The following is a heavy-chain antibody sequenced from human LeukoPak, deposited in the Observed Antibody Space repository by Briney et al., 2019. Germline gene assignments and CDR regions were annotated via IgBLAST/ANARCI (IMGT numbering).Heavy chain of an antibody. CDR3: ARDQYYFGSGSSPFGY. D-gene: IGHD3-10*01. CDR1: GGSISSYY. Sequence: KTSETLSLTCTVSGGSISSYYWSWIRQPPGKGLEWIGYIHYSGSTTYNPSLKSRVTISVDTSKNQFSLRLSSVTAADTAVYYCARDQYYFGSGSSPFGYWGQGTLVTVSS. CDR2: IHYSGST. J-gene: IGHJ4*02. V-gene: IGHV4-59*12.